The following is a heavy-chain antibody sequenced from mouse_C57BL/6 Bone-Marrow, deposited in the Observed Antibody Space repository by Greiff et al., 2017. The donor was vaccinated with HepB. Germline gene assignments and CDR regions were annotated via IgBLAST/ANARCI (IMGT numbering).Heavy chain of an antibody. CDR1: GFTFSSYA. CDR2: ISDGGSYT. Sequence: EVQRVESGGGLVKPGGSLKLSCAASGFTFSSYAMSWVRQTPEKRLEWVATISDGGSYTYYPDNVKGRFTISRDNAKNNLYLQMSHLKSEDTAMYYCARDTLYYSNPSYYFDYWGQGTTLTVSS. J-gene: IGHJ2*01. D-gene: IGHD2-5*01. CDR3: ARDTLYYSNPSYYFDY. V-gene: IGHV5-4*01.